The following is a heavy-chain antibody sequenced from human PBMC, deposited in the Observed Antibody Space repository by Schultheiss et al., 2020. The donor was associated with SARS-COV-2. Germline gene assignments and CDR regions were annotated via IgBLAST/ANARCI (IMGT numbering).Heavy chain of an antibody. J-gene: IGHJ3*02. CDR2: IQSTGST. Sequence: SETLSLTCTVSGGSISSYYWSWVRQPAGKGLEWIGRIQSTGSTDHNSSLKSRVTISVDTSKNQFSLKLNSVTPADTAVYYCANHVVPAASRAPRRAFDIWGQGTMVTVSS. V-gene: IGHV4-4*07. CDR1: GGSISSYY. CDR3: ANHVVPAASRAPRRAFDI. D-gene: IGHD2-2*01.